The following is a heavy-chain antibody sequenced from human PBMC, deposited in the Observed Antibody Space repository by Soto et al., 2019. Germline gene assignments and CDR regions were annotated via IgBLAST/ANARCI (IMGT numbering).Heavy chain of an antibody. CDR1: GFAFTTYA. J-gene: IGHJ6*02. CDR3: AKYYLDSNNYYPFYFGMDV. Sequence: HPGGSLRLSCAASGFAFTTYAMAWVRQAPGKGLEWVSGASVSGAGTYYAGSVKGRFTISRDNSNRTLYLQMNSLRADDTGVYYCAKYYLDSNNYYPFYFGMDVWGQGTTVTVSS. CDR2: ASVSGAGT. V-gene: IGHV3-23*01. D-gene: IGHD3-10*01.